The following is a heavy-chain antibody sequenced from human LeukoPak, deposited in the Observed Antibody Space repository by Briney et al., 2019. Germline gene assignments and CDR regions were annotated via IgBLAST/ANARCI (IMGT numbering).Heavy chain of an antibody. J-gene: IGHJ4*02. CDR3: TGGSQWELLGSCDY. Sequence: PGGSLRLSCAASGFTFSSYSMIWVRQAPGKGLEWVSYISRSSSSAHYADSVKGRFTISRDNAKNSLYLQMNRLRAEDTAVYYCTGGSQWELLGSCDYWGQGTLVAVSS. CDR2: ISRSSSSA. CDR1: GFTFSSYS. D-gene: IGHD1-26*01. V-gene: IGHV3-48*04.